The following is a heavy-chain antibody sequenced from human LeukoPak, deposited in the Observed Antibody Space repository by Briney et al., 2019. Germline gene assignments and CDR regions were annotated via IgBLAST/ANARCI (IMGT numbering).Heavy chain of an antibody. Sequence: PGGSLRLSCAASGFSFSSYSMNWVRQAPGKGLEWVSFISTSSSRIYYADSVKGRFTISRDNAKNSLYLQMDSLRDEDTAVYYCARGETSVTSYPQPWGQGTLVTVSS. J-gene: IGHJ5*02. CDR1: GFSFSSYS. D-gene: IGHD4-17*01. V-gene: IGHV3-48*02. CDR2: ISTSSSRI. CDR3: ARGETSVTSYPQP.